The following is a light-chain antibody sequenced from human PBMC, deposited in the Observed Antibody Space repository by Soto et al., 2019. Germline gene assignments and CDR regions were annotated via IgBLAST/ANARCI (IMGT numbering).Light chain of an antibody. CDR2: EGT. J-gene: IGLJ3*02. CDR1: SSDFGVYNV. V-gene: IGLV2-23*03. Sequence: QSALTQPASVSGSPGQSITISCSGTSSDFGVYNVVSWYQQHPGKAPKLIIYEGTKRPSGVSNRFSGSKSGNAASLTISGLQTEDEADYYCCSYADTSTFWVVFGGGTKVTVL. CDR3: CSYADTSTFWVV.